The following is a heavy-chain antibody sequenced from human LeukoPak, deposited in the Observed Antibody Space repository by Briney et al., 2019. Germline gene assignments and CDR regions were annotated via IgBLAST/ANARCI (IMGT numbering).Heavy chain of an antibody. CDR3: AREGLAAGVFDY. D-gene: IGHD6-13*01. Sequence: SETLSLTCTVSGGSISSSSYYWGWIRQPPGKGLEWIGSIYYSGSTYYNPSLKSRVTISVDTSKNQFSLKLSSVTAADTAVYYCAREGLAAGVFDYWGQGTLVTVSS. J-gene: IGHJ4*02. CDR2: IYYSGST. V-gene: IGHV4-39*07. CDR1: GGSISSSSYY.